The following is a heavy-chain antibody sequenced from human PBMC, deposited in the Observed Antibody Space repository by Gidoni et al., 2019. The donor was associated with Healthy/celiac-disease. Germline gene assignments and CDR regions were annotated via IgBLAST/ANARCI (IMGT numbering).Heavy chain of an antibody. J-gene: IGHJ6*02. D-gene: IGHD3-10*01. CDR3: ARDGRYGSGSYYNPSFGGAYYYGMDV. CDR2: IIPIFGTA. Sequence: MGGIIPIFGTANYAQKFQGRVTITADESTSTAYMELSSLRSEDTAVYYCARDGRYGSGSYYNPSFGGAYYYGMDVWGQGTTVTVSS. V-gene: IGHV1-69*01.